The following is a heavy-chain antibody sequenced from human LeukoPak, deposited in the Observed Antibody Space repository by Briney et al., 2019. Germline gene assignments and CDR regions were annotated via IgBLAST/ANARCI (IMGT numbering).Heavy chain of an antibody. CDR2: ISWNSGSI. Sequence: GGSLRLSCAASGFTFDDYAMHWVRQAPGKGLEWVSGISWNSGSIGYADSVEGRFTISRDNAKNSLYLQMNSLRAEDTALYYCAKDRAPTWPGHNWFDPWGQGTLVTVSS. V-gene: IGHV3-9*01. J-gene: IGHJ5*02. CDR1: GFTFDDYA. CDR3: AKDRAPTWPGHNWFDP.